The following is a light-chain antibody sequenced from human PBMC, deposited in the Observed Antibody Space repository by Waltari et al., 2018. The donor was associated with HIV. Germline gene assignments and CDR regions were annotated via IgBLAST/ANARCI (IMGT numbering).Light chain of an antibody. CDR3: QQYYSPPGWT. J-gene: IGKJ1*01. Sequence: DIVMTQSPDSLAVSLGERATINCKSSQRVLYSSNNENYLAWYQQKPGQPPKLLLYCASTRESWVPHRFSGSGSGTDFTHTISRLQAEDVAVYYCQQYYSPPGWTFGQGTKVDIK. CDR2: CAS. CDR1: QRVLYSSNNENY. V-gene: IGKV4-1*01.